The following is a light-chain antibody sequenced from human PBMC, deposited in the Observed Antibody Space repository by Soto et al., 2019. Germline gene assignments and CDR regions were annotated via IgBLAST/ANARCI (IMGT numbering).Light chain of an antibody. V-gene: IGKV3-15*01. J-gene: IGKJ5*01. Sequence: IVMTQSPATLSVSPGERATLSCRASQSVSSNLAWYQHKPGQAPRLLIYGASTSATDIPARFSGSGSGTDFTLTISSLPSEDFGLYYCQHYNYWPPSITCGQGTRLEIK. CDR3: QHYNYWPPSIT. CDR1: QSVSSN. CDR2: GAS.